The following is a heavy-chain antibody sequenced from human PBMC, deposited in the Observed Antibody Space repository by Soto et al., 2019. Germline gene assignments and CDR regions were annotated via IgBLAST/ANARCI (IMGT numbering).Heavy chain of an antibody. J-gene: IGHJ4*02. CDR1: GYTFSDYY. CDR3: AREPATAKPEGVDF. V-gene: IGHV1-2*02. Sequence: QVQLVQSGAEVRKPGASVKVSCKASGYTFSDYYIHWVRQAPGQGLEWMGWINPNSGGTKYAPKFQGGVPMTRNTAITTAHMELSRLRSGDTAVYYCAREPATAKPEGVDFWGQGTLVTVSS. CDR2: INPNSGGT. D-gene: IGHD1-1*01.